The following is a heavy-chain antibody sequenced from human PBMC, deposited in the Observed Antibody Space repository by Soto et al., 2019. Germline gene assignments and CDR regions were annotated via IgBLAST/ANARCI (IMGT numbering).Heavy chain of an antibody. Sequence: QVQLVQSGAEVKKPGSSVKVSCKASGGTFSSYTISWVRQAPGQGLEWMGRIIPILGIANYAQKFQGRVTITADKSTSTAYMELSSLRSEDTAVYYCARRLGDYGDRDYWGQGTLVTVSS. CDR2: IIPILGIA. J-gene: IGHJ4*02. CDR3: ARRLGDYGDRDY. CDR1: GGTFSSYT. V-gene: IGHV1-69*02. D-gene: IGHD4-17*01.